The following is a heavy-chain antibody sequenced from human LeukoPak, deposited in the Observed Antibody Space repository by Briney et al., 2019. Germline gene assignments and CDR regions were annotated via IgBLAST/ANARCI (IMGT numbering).Heavy chain of an antibody. D-gene: IGHD3-10*01. V-gene: IGHV3-15*01. CDR1: GFIFSNNW. CDR3: ITITITRGAL. J-gene: IGHJ4*02. CDR2: IKSKTYGETT. Sequence: GGSLRLSCAASGFIFSNNWFSWVRQAPGKGLEWVGHIKSKTYGETTDYAEPVKGRFTISRDDAHDMVYLQLSSLRPEDTAVYYCITITITRGALWGLRTLVTVSS.